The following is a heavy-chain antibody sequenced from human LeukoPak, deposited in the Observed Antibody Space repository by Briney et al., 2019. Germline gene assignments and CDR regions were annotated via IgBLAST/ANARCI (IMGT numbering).Heavy chain of an antibody. CDR1: GGSFSGYY. CDR3: ARRSSGYYGTLFDY. J-gene: IGHJ4*02. D-gene: IGHD3-22*01. Sequence: PSETLSLTCAVYGGSFSGYYWSWIRQPPGKGLEWIGEINHSGSTNYNPSLKSRVTISVDTSKNQFSLKLSSVTAADTAVYYCARRSSGYYGTLFDYWGQGTLVTVSS. CDR2: INHSGST. V-gene: IGHV4-34*01.